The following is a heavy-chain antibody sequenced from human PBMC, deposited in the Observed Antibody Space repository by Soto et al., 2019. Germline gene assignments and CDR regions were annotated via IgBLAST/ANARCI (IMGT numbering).Heavy chain of an antibody. CDR3: AREVAEAGRSLDY. J-gene: IGHJ4*02. Sequence: QVQLQESGPGLVKPSETLSLICTVSGGSFSSYYWTWIRQPAGKGLEWVGRINTSGSTNYNPSLKSRVTMSVDTSKNQFSLNLTSVTAADTAVYYCAREVAEAGRSLDYWGQGTLVIVSA. CDR2: INTSGST. V-gene: IGHV4-4*07. CDR1: GGSFSSYY. D-gene: IGHD6-6*01.